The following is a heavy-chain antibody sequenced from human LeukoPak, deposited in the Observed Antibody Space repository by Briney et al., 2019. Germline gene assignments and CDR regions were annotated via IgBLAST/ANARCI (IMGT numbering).Heavy chain of an antibody. Sequence: PSETLSLTCAVYGGSFSGYYWSWIRQPPGKGLEWIGEINHSGSTNYNPSLKSRVTISVDTSKNQFSLKLSSVTAADTAVYYCARTVEMATPYYYYYMDVWGKGTTVTVSS. CDR2: INHSGST. J-gene: IGHJ6*03. CDR1: GGSFSGYY. V-gene: IGHV4-34*01. D-gene: IGHD5-24*01. CDR3: ARTVEMATPYYYYYMDV.